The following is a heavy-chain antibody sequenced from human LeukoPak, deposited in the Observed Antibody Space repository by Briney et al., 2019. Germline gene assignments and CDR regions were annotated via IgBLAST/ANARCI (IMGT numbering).Heavy chain of an antibody. Sequence: PSETLSLTCAVYGGSFSGYYWSWIRQPPGKGLERIGEINHSGSTNYNPSLKSRVTISVDTSKNHFSLNLRSVTAADTAVYYCARRSYNSPFRYWGQGTPVTVSS. CDR1: GGSFSGYY. V-gene: IGHV4-34*01. J-gene: IGHJ4*02. CDR2: INHSGST. CDR3: ARRSYNSPFRY. D-gene: IGHD5-24*01.